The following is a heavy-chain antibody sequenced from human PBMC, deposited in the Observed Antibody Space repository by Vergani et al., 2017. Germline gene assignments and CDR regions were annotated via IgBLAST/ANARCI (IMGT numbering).Heavy chain of an antibody. CDR3: AKSLLGIVAGNGLDV. CDR1: RSTFKTYG. CDR2: IDYDGSNA. J-gene: IGHJ6*02. D-gene: IGHD5-12*01. V-gene: IGHV3-33*06. Sequence: QGQLVESGGGIVQPGRSLTLSCVASRSTFKTYGMHWVRQAPGKGLEWVGLIDYDGSNAYYADSVKGRFTISRDNSKNTLYLQMSSLRAEDTAVYYCAKSLLGIVAGNGLDVWGQGTTVTVSS.